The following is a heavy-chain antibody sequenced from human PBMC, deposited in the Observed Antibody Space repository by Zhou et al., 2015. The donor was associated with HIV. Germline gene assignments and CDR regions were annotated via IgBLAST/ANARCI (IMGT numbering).Heavy chain of an antibody. V-gene: IGHV1-58*01. CDR3: AAQSPDPAAAGTHYYYYGMDV. D-gene: IGHD6-13*01. CDR1: GFTFTSSA. Sequence: QMQLVQSGPEVKKPGTSVKVSCKASGFTFTSSAVQWVRQARGQRLEWIGWIVVGSGNTNYAQKFQERVTITRDMSTSTAYMELSSLRCEDTAVYYCAAQSPDPAAAGTHYYYYGMDVWGQGTTVNVS. CDR2: IVVGSGNT. J-gene: IGHJ6*02.